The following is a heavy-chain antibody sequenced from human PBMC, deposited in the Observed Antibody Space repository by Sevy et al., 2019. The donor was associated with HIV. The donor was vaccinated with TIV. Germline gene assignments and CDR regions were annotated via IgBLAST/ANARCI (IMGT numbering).Heavy chain of an antibody. CDR3: ARAIGKDGAY. Sequence: GGSLRLSCTASGFTFTDSWMHWVRQAPGKGPEWLANINEDGSVIYYVDSVKGRFTISRDNSKNSVFLQMTSLRAGDTATYYCARAIGKDGAYWGQGTLVTVSS. CDR1: GFTFTDSW. CDR2: INEDGSVI. D-gene: IGHD1-1*01. J-gene: IGHJ4*02. V-gene: IGHV3-7*03.